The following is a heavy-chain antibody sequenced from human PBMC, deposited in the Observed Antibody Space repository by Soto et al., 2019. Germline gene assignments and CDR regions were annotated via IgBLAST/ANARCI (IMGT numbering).Heavy chain of an antibody. J-gene: IGHJ4*02. CDR3: AKGLGYYDSSGYPSY. V-gene: IGHV3-30-3*01. Sequence: GGSLRLSCAASGFTFNSYAMHWVRQAPGKGLEWVAIISDDGSNKHYADSVKGRFTISRDHSENTLYLQMNSLRAEDTAVYYCAKGLGYYDSSGYPSYWGQGTLVTVSS. D-gene: IGHD3-22*01. CDR2: ISDDGSNK. CDR1: GFTFNSYA.